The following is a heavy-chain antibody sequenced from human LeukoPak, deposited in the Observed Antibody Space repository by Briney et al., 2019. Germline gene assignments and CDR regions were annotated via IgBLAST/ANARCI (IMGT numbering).Heavy chain of an antibody. J-gene: IGHJ6*03. Sequence: PSETLSLTCTVSGGSITSGSHFWSWIRQPAGKGLEWIGRSDTTGNTNYNPSLKSRVTISIDTSKNQFSLKLSSVTAADTAVYYCARVLGNYYYYMDVWGKGTTVTVSS. CDR3: ARVLGNYYYYMDV. V-gene: IGHV4-61*02. CDR2: SDTTGNT. CDR1: GGSITSGSHF. D-gene: IGHD3-16*01.